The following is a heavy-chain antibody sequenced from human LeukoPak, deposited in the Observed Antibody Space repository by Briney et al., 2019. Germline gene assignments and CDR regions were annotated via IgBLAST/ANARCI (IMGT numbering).Heavy chain of an antibody. Sequence: SVKVSCKASGGTFSSYAISWVRQAPGQGLEWMGGIIPIFGIAICAQKSQGRVTITADESTSTAYMELSSLRSEDTAVYYCARDQRYFDWLAGPRGIFDYWGQGTLVTVSS. CDR2: IIPIFGIA. D-gene: IGHD3-9*01. V-gene: IGHV1-69*01. CDR1: GGTFSSYA. CDR3: ARDQRYFDWLAGPRGIFDY. J-gene: IGHJ4*02.